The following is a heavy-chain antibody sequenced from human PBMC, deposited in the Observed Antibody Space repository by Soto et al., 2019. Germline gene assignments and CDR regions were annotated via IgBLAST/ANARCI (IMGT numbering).Heavy chain of an antibody. J-gene: IGHJ4*02. CDR1: GFTFSSYG. Sequence: GGSLRLSCAASGFTFSSYGMHWVRQAPGKGLEWVAVISYDGSNKYYADSVKGRFTISRDNSKNTLYLQMNSLRAEDTAVYYCAKPPRKYDFWSGGFDYWGQGTLVTVSS. CDR2: ISYDGSNK. D-gene: IGHD3-3*01. CDR3: AKPPRKYDFWSGGFDY. V-gene: IGHV3-30*18.